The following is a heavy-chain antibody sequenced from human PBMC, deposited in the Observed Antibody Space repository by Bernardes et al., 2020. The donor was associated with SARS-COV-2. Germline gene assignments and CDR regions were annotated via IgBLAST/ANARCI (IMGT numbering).Heavy chain of an antibody. V-gene: IGHV4-59*01. J-gene: IGHJ4*02. CDR1: GGSISSYY. D-gene: IGHD3-22*01. CDR3: ARGRRYYDSSGYYFDY. CDR2: LYYSVST. Sequence: TLYLTFTFSGGSISSYYCSLIRPPPGTGREWIGYLYYSVSTNYNPSLKSRVTISVDTSKNQFSLKLSSVTAADTAVYYCARGRRYYDSSGYYFDYWGQGTLVTVSS.